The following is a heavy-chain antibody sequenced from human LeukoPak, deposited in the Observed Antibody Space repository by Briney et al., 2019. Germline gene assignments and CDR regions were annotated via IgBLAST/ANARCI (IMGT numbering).Heavy chain of an antibody. J-gene: IGHJ4*02. CDR3: ARTTVTVWDY. D-gene: IGHD4-17*01. CDR1: GGSISSYF. CDR2: ISYTGST. Sequence: SETLSLTCTVSGGSISSYFWSWIRQPPGKGLEWIGYISYTGSTNYNPSLKSRVTISVGTSKNQFSLKLSSVTAADTAAYFCARTTVTVWDYWGQGTLVTVSS. V-gene: IGHV4-59*08.